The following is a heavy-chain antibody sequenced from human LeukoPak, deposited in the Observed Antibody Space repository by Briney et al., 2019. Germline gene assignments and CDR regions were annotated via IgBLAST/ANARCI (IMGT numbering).Heavy chain of an antibody. D-gene: IGHD1-1*01. CDR2: IYSGGST. V-gene: IGHV3-53*01. Sequence: HPGGSLRLPCAASGFTVSSNYMSWVRQAPGKGLEWVSVIYSGGSTYYADSVKGRFTISRDNSKNTLYLQMNSLRAEDTAVYYCARGPRTTGTTSGLFYWGQGTLVTVSS. CDR3: ARGPRTTGTTSGLFY. J-gene: IGHJ4*02. CDR1: GFTVSSNY.